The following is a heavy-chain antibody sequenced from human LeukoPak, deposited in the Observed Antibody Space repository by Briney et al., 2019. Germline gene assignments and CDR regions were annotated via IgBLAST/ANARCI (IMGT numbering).Heavy chain of an antibody. CDR1: TXXXXT. J-gene: IGHJ4*02. V-gene: IGHV3-21*01. CDR3: ATDYYASGSLSY. Sequence: TXXXXTMNWVRQAPGKGLEWVSSISSSGSYIYYTDSVKGRFTISRDNAKNSLYLQMNSLGAEDTAVYYCATDYYASGSLSYWGQGTLVTVSS. CDR2: ISSSGSYI. D-gene: IGHD3-10*01.